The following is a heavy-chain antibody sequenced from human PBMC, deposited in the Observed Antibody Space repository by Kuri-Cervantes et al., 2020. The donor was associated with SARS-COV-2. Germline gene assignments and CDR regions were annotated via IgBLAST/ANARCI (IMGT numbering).Heavy chain of an antibody. Sequence: GGSLRLSCAASGFSFSTYGMHWVRQAPGKGLEWVAVIWYDGSKNFYADSLKDRFTISRDNAKNSLYLQMNSLRAEDTAVYYCARDRSRITIFGVVTRYGMDVWGQGTTVTVSS. J-gene: IGHJ6*02. CDR1: GFSFSTYG. CDR3: ARDRSRITIFGVVTRYGMDV. V-gene: IGHV3-33*01. CDR2: IWYDGSKN. D-gene: IGHD3-3*01.